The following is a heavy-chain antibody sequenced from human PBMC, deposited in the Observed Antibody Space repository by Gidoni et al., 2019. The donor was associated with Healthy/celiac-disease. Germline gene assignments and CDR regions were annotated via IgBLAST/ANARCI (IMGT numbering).Heavy chain of an antibody. D-gene: IGHD1-7*01. J-gene: IGHJ5*02. Sequence: LVKPGGTLGLPCAASGFTLSNAWMSWVRQAPGKGLEWVGRIKSKTDGGTTDYAAPVKGRFTISRDDSKNTLYLQMNSLKTEDTAVYYCTSHWNYPNWFDPWGQGTLVTVSS. V-gene: IGHV3-15*01. CDR3: TSHWNYPNWFDP. CDR2: IKSKTDGGTT. CDR1: GFTLSNAW.